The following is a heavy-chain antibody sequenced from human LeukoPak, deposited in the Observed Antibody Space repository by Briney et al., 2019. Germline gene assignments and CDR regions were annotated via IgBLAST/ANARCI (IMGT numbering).Heavy chain of an antibody. Sequence: ASVKVSCKASGYTFSDYYIHWLRQAPGQRLEWMAWMNPMSGATNYAQKFRGRVTMSRDTSISTAYMEKTSLEFDDTAIYYCTRDRPVRGKRGTSDLWGPGTLVIVSS. V-gene: IGHV1-2*02. CDR1: GYTFSDYY. CDR2: MNPMSGAT. D-gene: IGHD1-14*01. CDR3: TRDRPVRGKRGTSDL. J-gene: IGHJ5*02.